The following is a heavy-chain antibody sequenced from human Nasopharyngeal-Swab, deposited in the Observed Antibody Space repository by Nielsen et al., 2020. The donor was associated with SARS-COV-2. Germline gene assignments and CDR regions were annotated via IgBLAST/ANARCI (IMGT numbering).Heavy chain of an antibody. D-gene: IGHD3-22*01. CDR3: ARGSYYYDSSGYLKAWGYFDY. V-gene: IGHV4-34*01. CDR1: GGSFSGYY. J-gene: IGHJ4*02. CDR2: ANHSGST. Sequence: SETLSLTCAVYGGSFSGYYWSWIRQPPGKGLEWIGEANHSGSTNYNPSLKSRVTISVDTSKNQFSLKLSSVTAADTAVYYCARGSYYYDSSGYLKAWGYFDYWGQGTLVTVSS.